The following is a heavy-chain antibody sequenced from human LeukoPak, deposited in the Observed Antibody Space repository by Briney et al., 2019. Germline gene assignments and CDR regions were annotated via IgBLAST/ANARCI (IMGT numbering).Heavy chain of an antibody. CDR2: ITSSGST. V-gene: IGHV3-23*01. J-gene: IGHJ4*02. D-gene: IGHD4-17*01. Sequence: TGGSLRLSCAASGFTFNNYAMNWVRQAPGKGLEWVSVITSSGSTYYADSVKGRFTISRDNSKNTPYLQMNSLRAEDTAIYYCAKDLYGDYDFDCWGRGTLVTVSS. CDR1: GFTFNNYA. CDR3: AKDLYGDYDFDC.